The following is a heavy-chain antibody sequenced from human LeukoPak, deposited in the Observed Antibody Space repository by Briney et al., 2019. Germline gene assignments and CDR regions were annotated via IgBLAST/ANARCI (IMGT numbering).Heavy chain of an antibody. CDR3: VRVDSSGYGLHWGLDY. J-gene: IGHJ4*02. CDR2: ISTSSIYI. Sequence: PGGSLRLSCAASGFTFSSYSMNWVRQAPGKGLEWVSFISTSSIYIYYADSVKGRFTISRDNAKNSLYLQMNSLRAEDTAVYYCVRVDSSGYGLHWGLDYWGQGTLVTVSP. V-gene: IGHV3-21*01. D-gene: IGHD3-22*01. CDR1: GFTFSSYS.